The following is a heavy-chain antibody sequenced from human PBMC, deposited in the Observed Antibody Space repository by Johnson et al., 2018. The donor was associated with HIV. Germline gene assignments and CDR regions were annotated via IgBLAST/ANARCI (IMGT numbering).Heavy chain of an antibody. V-gene: IGHV3-30*14. CDR2: ISYDGTNK. Sequence: QVQLVESGGGVVQPGRSLRLSCAASEFTFSTFSRNAMHWVRQAPGKGLEWVAVISYDGTNKYYADPVKGRFTVSRDNSKNTLYLQMNSLRAGDTALYYCARAVCRGGRCYSHDAFDIWGQGTMVTVSS. CDR1: EFTFSTFSRNA. CDR3: ARAVCRGGRCYSHDAFDI. J-gene: IGHJ3*02. D-gene: IGHD2-15*01.